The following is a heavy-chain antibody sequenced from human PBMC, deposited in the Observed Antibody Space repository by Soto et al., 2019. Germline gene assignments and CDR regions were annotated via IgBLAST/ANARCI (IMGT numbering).Heavy chain of an antibody. Sequence: SVKVSCKAPGGTFSSYAISWVRQAPGQGLEWMGGIIPIFGTANYAQKFQGRVTITADESTSTAYMELGSLRSEDTAVYYCARARIPYYDYVWGSYRPFYYYGKDVWGQGTTVTVSS. CDR1: GGTFSSYA. CDR2: IIPIFGTA. D-gene: IGHD3-16*02. J-gene: IGHJ6*02. CDR3: ARARIPYYDYVWGSYRPFYYYGKDV. V-gene: IGHV1-69*13.